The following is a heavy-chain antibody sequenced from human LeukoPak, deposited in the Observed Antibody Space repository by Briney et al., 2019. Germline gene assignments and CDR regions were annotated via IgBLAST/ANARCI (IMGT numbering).Heavy chain of an antibody. CDR2: INHSGST. Sequence: PSETLSLTCAVYGGSFSGYYWTWIRQPPGKGLEWIGEINHSGSTNYNPSLKSRVTILVDTSKNQFSLKLSSVTAADTAVYYCARGHSPVTTKVSYFQHWGQGTLVTVSS. V-gene: IGHV4-34*01. J-gene: IGHJ1*01. D-gene: IGHD4-17*01. CDR3: ARGHSPVTTKVSYFQH. CDR1: GGSFSGYY.